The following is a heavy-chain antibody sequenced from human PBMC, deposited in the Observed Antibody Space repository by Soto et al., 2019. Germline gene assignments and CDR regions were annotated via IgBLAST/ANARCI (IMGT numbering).Heavy chain of an antibody. D-gene: IGHD3-10*01. CDR1: GNSFVTYA. V-gene: IGHV1-3*01. CDR3: ARVPPWGDSGSFYIQQYDS. CDR2: INVGSGNT. J-gene: IGHJ4*02. Sequence: ASVKVSCKSSGNSFVTYAIHWVRQAPGQRLQWMGWINVGSGNTKYAQDFQGRVTFTRDTAATTTFMELSSLRSEDAAVYYCARVPPWGDSGSFYIQQYDSWGQGTLVTVSS.